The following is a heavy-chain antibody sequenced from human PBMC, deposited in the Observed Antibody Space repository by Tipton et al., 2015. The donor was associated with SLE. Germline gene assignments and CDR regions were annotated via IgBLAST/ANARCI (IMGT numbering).Heavy chain of an antibody. CDR3: VREIVPASRGAFDI. CDR1: GSSISNYY. Sequence: TLSLTCTVSGSSISNYYWSWIRQSAGKGLEWIGRVHTSGSTSYNPSLKSRLTMSVDMSNNQLYLRLSSVTAADTALYYYVREIVPASRGAFDIWGQGTMVTVSS. D-gene: IGHD2-2*01. V-gene: IGHV4-4*07. J-gene: IGHJ3*02. CDR2: VHTSGST.